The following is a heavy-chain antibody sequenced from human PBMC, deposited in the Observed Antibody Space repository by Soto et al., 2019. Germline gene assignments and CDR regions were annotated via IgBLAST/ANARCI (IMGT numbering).Heavy chain of an antibody. D-gene: IGHD6-13*01. CDR1: GFTFNSYG. CDR2: VSYDGSKE. V-gene: IGHV3-30*03. Sequence: PGGSLRLSCSASGFTFNSYGIHWVRQAPGKGLEWVAGVSYDGSKEYYTESVRGRFTISRDNAKNSLYLQMNSLRDDDTAVYYCARGSSNWAYYFDFWGQGTLVTVSS. CDR3: ARGSSNWAYYFDF. J-gene: IGHJ4*02.